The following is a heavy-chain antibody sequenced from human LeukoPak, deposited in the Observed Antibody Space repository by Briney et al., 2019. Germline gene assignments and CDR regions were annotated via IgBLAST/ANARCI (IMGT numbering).Heavy chain of an antibody. CDR3: AREAVATDFDY. CDR2: INPNSGGT. Sequence: GASVKVSCKASGYSFTSYGINSVRQATGQGLEWMGWINPNSGGTNYAQKFQGRVTMTGDTSISTAYMELSRLRSDDTAVYYCAREAVATDFDYWGQGTLVTVSS. J-gene: IGHJ4*02. V-gene: IGHV1-2*02. D-gene: IGHD5-12*01. CDR1: GYSFTSYG.